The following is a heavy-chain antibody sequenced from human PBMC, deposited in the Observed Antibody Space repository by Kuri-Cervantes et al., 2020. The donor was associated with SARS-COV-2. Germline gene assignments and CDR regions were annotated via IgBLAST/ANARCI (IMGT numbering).Heavy chain of an antibody. J-gene: IGHJ4*02. V-gene: IGHV1-2*04. D-gene: IGHD2-15*01. CDR3: AKDLGVVVVAATYFDY. Sequence: ASVKASCKASGYTFTGYYMHWVRQAPGQGLEWMGWINPNGGGTNYAQKFQGWVTMTRDTSISTAYMELSRLRAEDTAVYYCAKDLGVVVVAATYFDYWGQGTLVTVSS. CDR2: INPNGGGT. CDR1: GYTFTGYY.